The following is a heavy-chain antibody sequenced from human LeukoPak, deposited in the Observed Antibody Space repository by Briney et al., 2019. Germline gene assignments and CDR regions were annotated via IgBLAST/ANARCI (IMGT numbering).Heavy chain of an antibody. Sequence: GGSLRLSCAASGFTFSSYAMSWVRQAPARGPEWVSSLRGNDETFYADSVKGRFTLSRDDSRNTVYLQLNNLRVEDTAIYYCARASWVSDPDAVRWGQGTQVTVSS. J-gene: IGHJ4*02. CDR3: ARASWVSDPDAVR. V-gene: IGHV3-23*01. CDR1: GFTFSSYA. CDR2: LRGNDET. D-gene: IGHD3-10*01.